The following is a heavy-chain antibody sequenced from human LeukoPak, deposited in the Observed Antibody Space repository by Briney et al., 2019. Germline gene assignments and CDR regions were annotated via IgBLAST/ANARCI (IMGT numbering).Heavy chain of an antibody. Sequence: PGGSLRLSCAASGFTFSSYGMHWVRQAPGKGLEWVAVISYDGSNKYYADSVKGRFTISRDNSKNTLYLQMNSLRAEDTAVYYCAKGGGVQWLPDYWGQGTLVTVSS. CDR1: GFTFSSYG. D-gene: IGHD6-19*01. V-gene: IGHV3-30*18. J-gene: IGHJ4*02. CDR3: AKGGGVQWLPDY. CDR2: ISYDGSNK.